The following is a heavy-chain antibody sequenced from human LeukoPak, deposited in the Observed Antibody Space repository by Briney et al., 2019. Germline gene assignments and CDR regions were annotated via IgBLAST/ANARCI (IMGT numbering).Heavy chain of an antibody. V-gene: IGHV3-74*01. Sequence: PGGSLRLSCAASGFTFSSYWMHWVRQAPGKGLVWVSRINSDGSSTSYADSVKGRFTISRDNAKNTLYLQMNSLRAEDTAVYYCARAERFGELSRPNDCWGQGTLVTVSS. CDR3: ARAERFGELSRPNDC. CDR1: GFTFSSYW. CDR2: INSDGSST. D-gene: IGHD3-10*01. J-gene: IGHJ4*02.